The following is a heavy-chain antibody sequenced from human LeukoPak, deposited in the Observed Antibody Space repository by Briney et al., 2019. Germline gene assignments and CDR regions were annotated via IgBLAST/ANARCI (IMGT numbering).Heavy chain of an antibody. J-gene: IGHJ4*02. CDR3: ASLIAAESDY. CDR1: GRTFSSYA. D-gene: IGHD6-13*01. CDR2: IIPIFGTA. Sequence: SVKVSCKASGRTFSSYAISWVRPAPGQGPEWMGGIIPIFGTANYAQKFQGRVTITADKSTSTAYMELSSLRSEDTAVYYCASLIAAESDYWGQGTLVTVSS. V-gene: IGHV1-69*06.